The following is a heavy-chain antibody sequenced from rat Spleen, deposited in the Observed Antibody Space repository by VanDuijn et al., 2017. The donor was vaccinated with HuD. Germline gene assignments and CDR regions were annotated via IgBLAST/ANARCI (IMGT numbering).Heavy chain of an antibody. J-gene: IGHJ3*01. CDR2: IWSGGST. V-gene: IGHV2-15*01. CDR3: TRDRSYWGSYYPGGFAY. Sequence: QVQLKESGPGLVQPSQTLSLTCTVSGFSLTSNSVSWVRQPPGKGLEWMGAIWSGGSTDYNSALKSRLSISRDTSKSQVVLKMISLQTEDTAIYCGTRDRSYWGSYYPGGFAYWGQGTLVTVSS. D-gene: IGHD1-12*02. CDR1: GFSLTSNS.